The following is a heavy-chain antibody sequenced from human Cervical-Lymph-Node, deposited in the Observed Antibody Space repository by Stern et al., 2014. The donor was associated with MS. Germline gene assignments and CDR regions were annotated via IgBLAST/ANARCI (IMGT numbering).Heavy chain of an antibody. CDR1: GGTFSNYV. V-gene: IGHV1-69*01. CDR2: IITICGTP. J-gene: IGHJ6*02. D-gene: IGHD1-1*01. CDR3: ASGRDDSQYYGMDV. Sequence: QVQLVQSGAEVKKPGSSVKVSCKASGGTFSNYVISWVRQAPGQGLEWMGGIITICGTPNFAQKFKDRVSITTDESTSRAYMELSSLRSEYTAIYYCASGRDDSQYYGMDVWGQGTTVTVSS.